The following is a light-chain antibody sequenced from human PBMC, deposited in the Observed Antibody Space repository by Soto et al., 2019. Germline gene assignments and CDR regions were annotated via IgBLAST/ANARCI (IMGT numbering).Light chain of an antibody. CDR3: QQYRSSSWT. CDR1: QSVSSSY. CDR2: GAS. J-gene: IGKJ1*01. V-gene: IGKV3-20*01. Sequence: EIVLTQSPGTLSLSPGERATLSCRASQSVSSSYLAWYQQKPGQAPRLLIYGASSRATGIPDRFSGSGSETDFTLTISRLEPEDFAVYYCQQYRSSSWTFGQGTKVEIQ.